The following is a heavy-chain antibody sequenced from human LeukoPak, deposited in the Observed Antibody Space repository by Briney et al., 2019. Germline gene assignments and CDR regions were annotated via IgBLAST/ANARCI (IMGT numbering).Heavy chain of an antibody. J-gene: IGHJ3*02. CDR3: ARSDSGYDWGAFDI. D-gene: IGHD5-12*01. Sequence: PSETLSLTCTVSGGSISSSSYYWGWIRQPPGKGLEWIGSIYYSGSTYYNPSLKSRVTISVDTSENQFSLKLNSVTAADTAVYYCARSDSGYDWGAFDIWGQGTMVTVSS. CDR1: GGSISSSSYY. CDR2: IYYSGST. V-gene: IGHV4-39*01.